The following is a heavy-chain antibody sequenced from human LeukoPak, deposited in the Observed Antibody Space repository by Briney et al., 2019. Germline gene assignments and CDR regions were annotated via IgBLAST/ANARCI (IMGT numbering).Heavy chain of an antibody. D-gene: IGHD6-19*01. Sequence: SETLSLTCTVSGGSISSGGYYWSWIRQPPGKDLEWIGYIYHSGSTYYNPSLKSRVTISVDRSKNQFSLKLSSVTAADTAVYYCAREQAVAALFDYWGQGTLVTVSS. V-gene: IGHV4-30-2*01. J-gene: IGHJ4*02. CDR2: IYHSGST. CDR1: GGSISSGGYY. CDR3: AREQAVAALFDY.